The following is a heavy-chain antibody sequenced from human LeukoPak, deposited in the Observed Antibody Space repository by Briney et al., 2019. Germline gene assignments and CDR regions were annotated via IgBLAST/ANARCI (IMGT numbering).Heavy chain of an antibody. CDR1: GFTFSSYE. CDR3: ARGRYFSSSWYGLDYMDV. V-gene: IGHV3-48*03. D-gene: IGHD6-13*01. J-gene: IGHJ6*03. CDR2: ISSSGSTI. Sequence: GGSLRLSCAASGFTFSSYEMNWVRQAPGKGLEWVSYISSSGSTIYYADSVKGRFTISRDNAKNSLYLQMNSLRAEDTAVYYCARGRYFSSSWYGLDYMDVWGKGTTVTVSS.